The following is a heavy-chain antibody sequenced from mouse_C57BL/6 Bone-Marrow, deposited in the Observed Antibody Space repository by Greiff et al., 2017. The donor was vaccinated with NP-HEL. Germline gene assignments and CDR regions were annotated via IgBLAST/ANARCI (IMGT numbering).Heavy chain of an antibody. CDR1: GFTFSSYG. CDR2: ISSGGSYT. J-gene: IGHJ3*01. D-gene: IGHD2-4*01. Sequence: EVQLQQSGGDLVKPGGSLKLSCAASGFTFSSYGMSWVRQTPDKRLAWVATISSGGSYTYYPASVKGRFTISRDNAKNTLYLQMSSLKSEDTAMYYCARPMLYYDYDGSWFAYWGQGTLVTVSA. CDR3: ARPMLYYDYDGSWFAY. V-gene: IGHV5-6*01.